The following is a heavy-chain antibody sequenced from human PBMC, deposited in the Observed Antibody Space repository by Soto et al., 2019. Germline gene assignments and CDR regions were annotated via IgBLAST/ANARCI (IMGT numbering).Heavy chain of an antibody. CDR1: GFTFSSYA. CDR2: ISGSGGST. V-gene: IGHV3-23*01. J-gene: IGHJ6*02. CDR3: AKALCTMIVEGPYYYGMDV. Sequence: GVSLRLSCAASGFTFSSYAMRWVLQAPGKGLEWVSAISGSGGSTYYADSVKGLFTISRDNSKNTLYLQMNSLRAEDTAVYYCAKALCTMIVEGPYYYGMDVWGQGTTVTVS. D-gene: IGHD3-22*01.